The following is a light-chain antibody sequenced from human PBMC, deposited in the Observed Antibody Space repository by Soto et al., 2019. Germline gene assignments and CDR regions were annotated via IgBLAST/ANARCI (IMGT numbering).Light chain of an antibody. CDR1: SSDIGNYDF. CDR2: EVS. J-gene: IGLJ2*01. Sequence: HSALTQPASVSGSPGQSITISCTGTSSDIGNYDFVSWYQQVPGTAPKAMIYEVSSRPSGVSNRFSGSKSGNTASLTISGLQAEDEAYYYCSSYTTSTSVILFGGGTKLTVL. CDR3: SSYTTSTSVIL. V-gene: IGLV2-14*01.